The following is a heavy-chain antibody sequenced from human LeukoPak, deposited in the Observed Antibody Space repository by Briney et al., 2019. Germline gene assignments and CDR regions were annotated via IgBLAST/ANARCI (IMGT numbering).Heavy chain of an antibody. CDR2: ISGSGGST. CDR3: AKDPYYDFGERDAFDI. Sequence: PGGSLRLSCAASGFTFSSYAMSWVRQAPGKGLEWVSAISGSGGSTYYADSVKGRFTISRDNSKNTLYLQMNSLRAEDTAVYYCAKDPYYDFGERDAFDIWGQGTMVTVSS. V-gene: IGHV3-23*01. D-gene: IGHD3-3*01. J-gene: IGHJ3*02. CDR1: GFTFSSYA.